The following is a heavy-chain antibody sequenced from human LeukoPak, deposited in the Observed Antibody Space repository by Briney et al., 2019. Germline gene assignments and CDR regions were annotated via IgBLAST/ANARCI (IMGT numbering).Heavy chain of an antibody. V-gene: IGHV4-34*01. CDR1: GGSFSGYY. CDR2: INHSGIT. J-gene: IGHJ4*02. CDR3: ARGALGGDY. Sequence: SETLSLTCAVYGGSFSGYYWSWIRQPPGKGLEWVGEINHSGITNYNPSLKSRVTISIDTFKNQFFLKLTSVTAADTAVYYCARGALGGDYWGQGTLVTVSS. D-gene: IGHD3-16*01.